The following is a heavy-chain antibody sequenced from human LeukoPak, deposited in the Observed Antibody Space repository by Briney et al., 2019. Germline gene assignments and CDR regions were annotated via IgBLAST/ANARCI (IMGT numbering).Heavy chain of an antibody. CDR1: GFTFTSSA. D-gene: IGHD3-10*01. CDR3: AADGGLLRGLGAFEI. J-gene: IGHJ3*02. Sequence: SVKVSCKASGFTFTSSAVQWVRQARGQRLEWIGWIVVGSGNTNYAQKFQERVTITRDMSTSTAYMELSSLRSEDTAVYYCAADGGLLRGLGAFEIWGQGTMVTVSS. V-gene: IGHV1-58*01. CDR2: IVVGSGNT.